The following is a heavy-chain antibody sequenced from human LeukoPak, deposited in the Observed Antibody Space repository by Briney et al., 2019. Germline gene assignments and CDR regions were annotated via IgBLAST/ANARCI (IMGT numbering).Heavy chain of an antibody. Sequence: GRSLRLSCAASGFTFSSYAMHWVRQAPGEGLERVAVISYDGSNKYYADSVKGRFTISRDNSKNTLYLQMNSLRAEDTAVYYCARESDYWGQGTLVTVSS. V-gene: IGHV3-30-3*01. CDR2: ISYDGSNK. CDR1: GFTFSSYA. J-gene: IGHJ4*02. CDR3: ARESDY.